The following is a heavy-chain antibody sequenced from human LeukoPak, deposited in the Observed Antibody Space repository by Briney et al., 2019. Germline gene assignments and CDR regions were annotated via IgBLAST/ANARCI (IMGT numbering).Heavy chain of an antibody. V-gene: IGHV4-34*01. CDR3: ASANIVGATAIDC. J-gene: IGHJ4*02. D-gene: IGHD1-26*01. CDR2: INHSGST. CDR1: GGSFSGYY. Sequence: PSETLSLTCAVYGGSFSGYYWSWIRQLPGKGLEWIGEINHSGSTNYNPSLKSRVTISVDTSKNQFSLKLSSVTAADTAVYYCASANIVGATAIDCWGQGTLVTVSS.